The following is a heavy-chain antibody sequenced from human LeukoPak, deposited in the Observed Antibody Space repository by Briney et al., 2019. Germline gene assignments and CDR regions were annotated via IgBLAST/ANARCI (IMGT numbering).Heavy chain of an antibody. CDR2: ISASGGTT. D-gene: IGHD6-13*01. J-gene: IGHJ4*02. CDR1: GFTFSSYV. V-gene: IGHV3-23*01. CDR3: AKVEHSSSWSDFDY. Sequence: PGGSLRLSCAASGFTFSSYVMSWVRQAPGKGLECVSSISASGGTTYYADSVKGRFTISRDSSKNTLYLQMNSLRAEDTAVYYCAKVEHSSSWSDFDYWGQGTLVTVSS.